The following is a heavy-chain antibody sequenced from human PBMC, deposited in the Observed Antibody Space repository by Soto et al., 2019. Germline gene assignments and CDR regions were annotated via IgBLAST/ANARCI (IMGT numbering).Heavy chain of an antibody. CDR1: GFTISGKKY. J-gene: IGHJ3*01. Sequence: GGSLRLSCAAFGFTISGKKYVAWVRQAPGKGLEWVSALYDLDGSFYAASVKGRFTTSSDSSKTTVYLQTNDLRPDDTAVYYCATWHEREHAYDVWGQGTTVTVSS. V-gene: IGHV3-53*01. D-gene: IGHD1-1*01. CDR3: ATWHEREHAYDV. CDR2: LYDLDGS.